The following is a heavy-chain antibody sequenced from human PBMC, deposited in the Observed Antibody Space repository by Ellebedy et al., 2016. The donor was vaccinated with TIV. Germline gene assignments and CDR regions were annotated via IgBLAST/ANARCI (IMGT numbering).Heavy chain of an antibody. J-gene: IGHJ4*02. D-gene: IGHD6-19*01. CDR3: ARGAVAGIRAGGY. CDR1: GFTFSTYG. V-gene: IGHV3-30*03. CDR2: ITPDGSYK. Sequence: PGGSLRLSCAASGFTFSTYGMHWVRQVPGKGLEWVAVITPDGSYKTYADSVKGRFSVSRDNSKKTVDLQMNSLRPEDTAVYYCARGAVAGIRAGGYWGQGTLVTVSS.